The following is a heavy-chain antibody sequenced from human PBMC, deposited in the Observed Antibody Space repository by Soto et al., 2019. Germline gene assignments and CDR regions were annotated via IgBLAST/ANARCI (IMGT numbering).Heavy chain of an antibody. CDR1: CGSISSGGYS. J-gene: IGHJ5*02. CDR3: ARVPVP. Sequence: SETLSLTCXVSCGSISSGGYSCSWVRQPPGKGLEWIGYIYHNGSTYYNPSLKSRVTISVDRSKNQFSLKLSSVTAADTAVYYCARVPVPWGQGTLVTVS. V-gene: IGHV4-30-2*01. CDR2: IYHNGST.